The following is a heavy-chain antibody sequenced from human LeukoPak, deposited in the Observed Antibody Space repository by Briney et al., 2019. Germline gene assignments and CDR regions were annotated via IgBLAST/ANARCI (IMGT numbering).Heavy chain of an antibody. Sequence: GGPLRLSCAASGFTFSSYGMHWVRQAPGKGLEWVAVIWYDGSNKYYADSVKGRFTISRDNSKNTLYLQMNSLRAEDTAVYYCARAGYCTNGVCRKYYFDYWGQGTLVTVSS. CDR3: ARAGYCTNGVCRKYYFDY. J-gene: IGHJ4*02. CDR2: IWYDGSNK. CDR1: GFTFSSYG. D-gene: IGHD2-8*01. V-gene: IGHV3-33*01.